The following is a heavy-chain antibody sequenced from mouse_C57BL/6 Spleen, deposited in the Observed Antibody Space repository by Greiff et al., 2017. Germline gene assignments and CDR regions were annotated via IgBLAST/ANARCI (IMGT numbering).Heavy chain of an antibody. J-gene: IGHJ3*01. V-gene: IGHV1-15*01. D-gene: IGHD3-2*02. CDR3: TRGSSGYWFAY. CDR1: GYTFTDYE. Sequence: QVQLKQSGAELVRPGASVTLSCKASGYTFTDYEMHWVKQTPVHGLEWIGAIDPETGGTAYNQKFKGKAILTADKSSSTAYMELRSLTSEDSAVYYCTRGSSGYWFAYWGQGTLVTVSA. CDR2: IDPETGGT.